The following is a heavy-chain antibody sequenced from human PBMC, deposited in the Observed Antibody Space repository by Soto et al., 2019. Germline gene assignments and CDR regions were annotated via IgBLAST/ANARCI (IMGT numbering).Heavy chain of an antibody. Sequence: QVQLQESGPGLVKPSQTLSLTCTVSGGSISSGGYYWSWIRQHPGKGLEWIGYIYYSGSTYYNPSLKSRVTISVDTSKNQFSLKLSSVTAADRAVYYCARDLKLRFSNGMDVWGQGTTVTVSS. V-gene: IGHV4-31*03. CDR2: IYYSGST. CDR1: GGSISSGGYY. CDR3: ARDLKLRFSNGMDV. D-gene: IGHD4-17*01. J-gene: IGHJ6*02.